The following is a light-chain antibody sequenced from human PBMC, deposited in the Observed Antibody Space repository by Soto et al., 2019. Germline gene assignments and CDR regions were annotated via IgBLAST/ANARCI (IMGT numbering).Light chain of an antibody. J-gene: IGKJ1*01. V-gene: IGKV1-5*01. Sequence: DIQMTQSPSTLSASVGDRVTITCRASQSISSWLAWYQQKPGKAPKLLIYDASSLESGVPSRFSGSGSGTEFTITISSLQPDDFATYYCQQYNSPAFGQGTKVEIK. CDR3: QQYNSPA. CDR1: QSISSW. CDR2: DAS.